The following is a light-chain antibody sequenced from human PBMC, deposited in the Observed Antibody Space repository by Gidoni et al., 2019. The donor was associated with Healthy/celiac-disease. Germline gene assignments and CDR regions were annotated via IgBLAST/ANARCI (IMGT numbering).Light chain of an antibody. Sequence: QSALTQPAPVSGSPGQSITISCTGTSSDVGGYNYVSWYQQHPGKAPKLMIYDVSNRPSGVSNRFSGSKSGNTASLTISGLQAEDEADYYCSSHTSSSTFYVFGTGTKVTVL. J-gene: IGLJ1*01. CDR1: SSDVGGYNY. V-gene: IGLV2-14*01. CDR3: SSHTSSSTFYV. CDR2: DVS.